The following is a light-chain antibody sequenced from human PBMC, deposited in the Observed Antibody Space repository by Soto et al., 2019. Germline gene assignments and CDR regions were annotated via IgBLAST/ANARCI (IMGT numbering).Light chain of an antibody. V-gene: IGLV1-40*01. CDR2: GNT. Sequence: QSVLTQPPSASGTPGQRVTISCSGSSSNIGSNYVYWYHQLPGTAPKLVIYGNTIRPSGVPDRFSGSKSGTSASLAITGLQAEDEADYYCQSYDRSLRGYVFGTGTKLTVL. CDR3: QSYDRSLRGYV. CDR1: SSNIGSNY. J-gene: IGLJ1*01.